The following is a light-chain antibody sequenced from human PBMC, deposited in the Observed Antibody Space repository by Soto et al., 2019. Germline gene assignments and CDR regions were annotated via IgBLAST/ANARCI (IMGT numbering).Light chain of an antibody. V-gene: IGKV3-20*01. CDR2: DTS. J-gene: IGKJ4*01. Sequence: EIVLTQSPGALSLSVGERVALSCRASQRVRSYLAWYQQTPGQAPRLLIYDTSNRATGTPDRFSGSGSGTDFTLTISRLEPEDFTVYYCQQYGSSPLTFGGGTTVEIK. CDR3: QQYGSSPLT. CDR1: QRVRSY.